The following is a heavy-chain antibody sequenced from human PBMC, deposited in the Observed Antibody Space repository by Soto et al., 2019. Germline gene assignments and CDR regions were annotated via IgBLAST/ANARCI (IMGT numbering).Heavy chain of an antibody. CDR3: TRVLWFGESSHGMDV. D-gene: IGHD3-10*01. V-gene: IGHV5-51*01. Sequence: GESLKISCKGSGYSFTSYWIGWVRQMPGKGLEWMGIIYSGDSDTRYSPSFQGQVTISADKSISTAYLQWSSLKASDTAMYYCTRVLWFGESSHGMDVWGQGTTVTVSS. J-gene: IGHJ6*02. CDR1: GYSFTSYW. CDR2: IYSGDSDT.